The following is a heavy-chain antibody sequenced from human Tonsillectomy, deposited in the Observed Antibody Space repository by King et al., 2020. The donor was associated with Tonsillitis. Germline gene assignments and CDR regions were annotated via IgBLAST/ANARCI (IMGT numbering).Heavy chain of an antibody. CDR2: ISYDGDNE. CDR3: ARSRPGSSWYGGDD. V-gene: IGHV3-30*03. CDR1: GFTFSSYG. D-gene: IGHD6-13*01. J-gene: IGHJ4*02. Sequence: VQLVESGGGVVQPGRSLRLSCAASGFTFSSYGMHWVRQAPGKGLEWMAVISYDGDNEYHADSVKGRFTISRDNAKNTRYLEMNSLRTEDTAVYYCARSRPGSSWYGGDDWGKGTRVTVSS.